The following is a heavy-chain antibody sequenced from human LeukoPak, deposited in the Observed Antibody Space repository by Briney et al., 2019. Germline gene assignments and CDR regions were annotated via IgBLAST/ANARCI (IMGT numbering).Heavy chain of an antibody. J-gene: IGHJ4*02. CDR2: ISYDGSNK. CDR3: AKDGTSPYPMIPYYFDY. Sequence: PGGSLRLSCAASGFTFSSYGMHWVRQAPGKGLEWVAVISYDGSNKYYADSVKGRFTISRDNSKNTLHLQMNSLRAEDTAVYYCAKDGTSPYPMIPYYFDYWGQGTLVTVSS. V-gene: IGHV3-30*18. CDR1: GFTFSSYG. D-gene: IGHD2-8*01.